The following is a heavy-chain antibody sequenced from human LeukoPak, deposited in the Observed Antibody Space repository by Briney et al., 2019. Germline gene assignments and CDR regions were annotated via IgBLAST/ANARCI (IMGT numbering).Heavy chain of an antibody. Sequence: ASVKVSYKASGYTSTSYYMHWVRQAPGQGLEWMGIINPSGGSTSYAQKFQGRVTMTRDMSTSTVYMELSSLRSEDTAVYYCARGSGFLEWSSSLDYWGQGTLVTVSS. D-gene: IGHD3-3*01. CDR3: ARGSGFLEWSSSLDY. CDR1: GYTSTSYY. J-gene: IGHJ4*02. V-gene: IGHV1-46*01. CDR2: INPSGGST.